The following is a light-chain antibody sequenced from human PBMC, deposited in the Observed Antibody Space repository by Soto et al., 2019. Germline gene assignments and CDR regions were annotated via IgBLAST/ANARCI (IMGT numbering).Light chain of an antibody. CDR3: LQDYNYPYT. CDR1: QSISSW. V-gene: IGKV1-5*01. CDR2: DAS. Sequence: DIQMTQSPSTLSASVGDRVTITCRASQSISSWLAWYQQKPGKAPKLLIYDASSLESGVPSRLSGSGFVTEFTLTISSLQPDDFATYYCLQDYNYPYTFGQGTKVDIK. J-gene: IGKJ2*01.